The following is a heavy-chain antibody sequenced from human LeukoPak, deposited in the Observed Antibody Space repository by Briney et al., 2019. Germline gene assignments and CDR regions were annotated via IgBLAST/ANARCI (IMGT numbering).Heavy chain of an antibody. CDR2: ISYDGSNK. CDR3: ARETRGYSGYEFDY. Sequence: GRSLRLSCAASGFTFSSYGMHWVRQAPGKGLEWVAVISYDGSNKYYADSVKGRFTISRDNSKNTLYLQMNSLRAEDTAVYYCARETRGYSGYEFDYWGQGTLVTVSS. J-gene: IGHJ4*02. D-gene: IGHD5-12*01. V-gene: IGHV3-30*03. CDR1: GFTFSSYG.